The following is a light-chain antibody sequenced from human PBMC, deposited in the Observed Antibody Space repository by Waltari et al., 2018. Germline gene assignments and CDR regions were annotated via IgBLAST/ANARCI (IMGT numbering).Light chain of an antibody. CDR1: SSHVGGYNY. CDR3: SSYRTTTTRL. V-gene: IGLV2-14*03. Sequence: QSALTQPASVSGSPGQSITISCTGTSSHVGGYNYVPWYQQHPGKAPKLIIYDVSERPSGVSTRFSGSKSGNTASLTISGLQAEDEADYYCSSYRTTTTRLFGGGTKVTVL. CDR2: DVS. J-gene: IGLJ2*01.